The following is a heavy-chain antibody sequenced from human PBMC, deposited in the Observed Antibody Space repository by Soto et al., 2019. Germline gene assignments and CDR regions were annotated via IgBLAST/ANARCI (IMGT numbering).Heavy chain of an antibody. Sequence: GGSLRLSCAASGFTLDDYTMHWVRQAPGKGLEWVAGVGWNGGDIVYADSVKGRFTVSRDNTKNSLYLEMNSLRTEDTAIYYCAKDRAVVVPVSTSYFHYYGLDVWGQGTTVTVSS. V-gene: IGHV3-9*01. J-gene: IGHJ6*02. CDR2: VGWNGGDI. CDR3: AKDRAVVVPVSTSYFHYYGLDV. D-gene: IGHD2-2*01. CDR1: GFTLDDYT.